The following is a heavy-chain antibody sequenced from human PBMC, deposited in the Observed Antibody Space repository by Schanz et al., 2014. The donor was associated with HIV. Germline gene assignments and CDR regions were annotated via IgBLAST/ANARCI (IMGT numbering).Heavy chain of an antibody. V-gene: IGHV4-34*01. D-gene: IGHD3-22*01. Sequence: QVQLQQWGAGLLKPSETLSLTCVVYGGSSSAYYWSWIRQPPGKGLGGIGKINHSGNTNYNPSHKRRFTISVDTTKNQFSLMMSSVTAADTAVYYCARSYYYDGSPLPLDSWGQGTLVTVSS. CDR3: ARSYYYDGSPLPLDS. CDR1: GGSSSAYY. CDR2: INHSGNT. J-gene: IGHJ4*02.